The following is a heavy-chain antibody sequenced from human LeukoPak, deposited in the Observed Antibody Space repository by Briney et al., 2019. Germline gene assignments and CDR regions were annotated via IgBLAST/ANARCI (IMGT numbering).Heavy chain of an antibody. J-gene: IGHJ4*02. V-gene: IGHV1-69*01. Sequence: SVKVSCKASGGTFSSYAISWVRQAPGQGLEWMGGIIPILGTANYAQKFQGRVTITADESTSTAYMELSSLRSEDTAVYYCASTPYYYDSSGYYVGVWAYYFDYWGQGTLVTVSS. CDR3: ASTPYYYDSSGYYVGVWAYYFDY. CDR2: IIPILGTA. D-gene: IGHD3-22*01. CDR1: GGTFSSYA.